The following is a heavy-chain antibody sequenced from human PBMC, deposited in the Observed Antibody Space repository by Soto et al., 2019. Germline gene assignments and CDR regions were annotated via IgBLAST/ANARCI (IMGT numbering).Heavy chain of an antibody. CDR3: ARVRYVGTFSYYYGMDV. J-gene: IGHJ6*02. D-gene: IGHD3-16*01. CDR2: INAVNGNT. V-gene: IGHV1-3*01. Sequence: SVKVYWTGSAASNRSYPISWVRQAPGQGLEWMGWINAVNGNTNYSQKFQGRVTITRDTSASTAYMELSSLRSEDTAVYYCARVRYVGTFSYYYGMDVWGQGNTVTVS. CDR1: AASNRSYP.